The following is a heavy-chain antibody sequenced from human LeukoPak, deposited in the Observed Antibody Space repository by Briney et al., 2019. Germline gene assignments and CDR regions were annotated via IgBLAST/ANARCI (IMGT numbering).Heavy chain of an antibody. D-gene: IGHD6-19*01. CDR1: GYSFTSYW. J-gene: IGHJ4*02. Sequence: GESLKISRKGSGYSFTSYWISWVRQMPGKGLEWMGRIDPSDSYTNYSPSFQGHVTISADKSINTAYLQWSSLKASDTAMYYCARIPYSSGWYYFDYWGQGTLVTVSS. CDR2: IDPSDSYT. CDR3: ARIPYSSGWYYFDY. V-gene: IGHV5-10-1*01.